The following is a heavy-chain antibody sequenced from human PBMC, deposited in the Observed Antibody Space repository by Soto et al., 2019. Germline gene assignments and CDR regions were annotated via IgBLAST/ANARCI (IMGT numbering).Heavy chain of an antibody. J-gene: IGHJ6*02. CDR1: GYTFTSYG. CDR3: ARDGPNCGGDCYPADYYGMDV. Sequence: QVQLVKSGAEVKKPGASVKVSCKASGYTFTSYGISWVRQAPGQGIEWMGWISAYNGNTNYAQKLQGRVSMSTDTSASTYYMELRSLSSDDTAVYYCARDGPNCGGDCYPADYYGMDVWGQGTTVTVSS. D-gene: IGHD2-21*02. CDR2: ISAYNGNT. V-gene: IGHV1-18*01.